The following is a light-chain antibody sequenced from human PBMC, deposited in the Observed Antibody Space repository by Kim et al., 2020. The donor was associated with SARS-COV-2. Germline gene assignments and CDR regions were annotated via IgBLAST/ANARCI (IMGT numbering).Light chain of an antibody. CDR3: QQYDSSLLFT. CDR2: GAS. CDR1: QSVSSTY. J-gene: IGKJ3*01. V-gene: IGKV3-20*01. Sequence: EIVLTQSPGTLSLSPGVRATLSCRASQSVSSTYLAWYQQKPGQAPRLLIYGASSGATGIPDRFSGSGSGTDFTLTISRLEPEDFAMYYCQQYDSSLLFTFGPGTKVDIK.